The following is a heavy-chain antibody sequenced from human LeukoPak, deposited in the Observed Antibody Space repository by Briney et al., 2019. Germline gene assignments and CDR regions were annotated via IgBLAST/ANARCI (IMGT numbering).Heavy chain of an antibody. CDR1: GGTFSSYA. V-gene: IGHV1-69*13. J-gene: IGHJ5*02. CDR2: IIPIFGIA. D-gene: IGHD6-13*01. CDR3: ARDIWSIAAAGRGGFDP. Sequence: ASVKVSCKASGGTFSSYAISWVRQAPGQGLEWMGGIIPIFGIANYAQKFQGRVTITADESTSTAYMELSSLRSEDTAVYYCARDIWSIAAAGRGGFDPWGQRTLVTVSS.